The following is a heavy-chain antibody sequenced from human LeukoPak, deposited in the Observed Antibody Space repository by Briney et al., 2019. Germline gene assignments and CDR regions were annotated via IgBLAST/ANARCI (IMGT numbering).Heavy chain of an antibody. CDR1: GGTFSSYA. CDR2: INPNSGGT. Sequence: ASVKLSCKASGGTFSSYAISWVRQAPGQGLEWMGWINPNSGGTNYAQKFQGRVTMTRDTSINKADMELSRLRSDETAVYYCARGGLPIYYYYIDVWGKGTRVSVSS. J-gene: IGHJ6*03. V-gene: IGHV1-2*02. D-gene: IGHD3-16*01. CDR3: ARGGLPIYYYYIDV.